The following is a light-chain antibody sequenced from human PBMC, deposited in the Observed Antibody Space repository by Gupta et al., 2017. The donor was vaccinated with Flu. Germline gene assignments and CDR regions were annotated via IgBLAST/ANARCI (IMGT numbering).Light chain of an antibody. CDR2: GNR. J-gene: IGLJ3*02. Sequence: TMACTGSSSNIGASYGVPWYQQRPGTAPKLLIYGNRNRPSCVPDRFSGSKSGTSSFLASTGLHAEDEADYYCQSYDSSLSGSGFGGGTKLTVL. V-gene: IGLV1-40*01. CDR3: QSYDSSLSGSG. CDR1: SSNIGASYG.